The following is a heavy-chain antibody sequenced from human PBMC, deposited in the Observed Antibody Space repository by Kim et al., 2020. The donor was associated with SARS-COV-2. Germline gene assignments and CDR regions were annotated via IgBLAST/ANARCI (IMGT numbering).Heavy chain of an antibody. V-gene: IGHV3-74*01. CDR2: GSDT. J-gene: IGHJ4*02. Sequence: GSDTTDADSVKGRFTISRDNGKSTLYLQMNSVRAEDTAVYYCVRDNFGVDYWGQGTLVTVSS. CDR3: VRDNFGVDY. D-gene: IGHD3-10*01.